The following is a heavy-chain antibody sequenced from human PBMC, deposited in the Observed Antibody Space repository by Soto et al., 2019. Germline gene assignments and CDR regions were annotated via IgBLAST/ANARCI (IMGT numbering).Heavy chain of an antibody. Sequence: EVQLLESGGGLVQPGGSLRLSCAASGFTYSSYAMSWVRQAPGKGLEWVSAISGSGGSTYYADSVKGRFTISRDNSKNTLYPQMNSLRAEDTAVYFCAKDGDYDSSGCSDYWGQGTLVTVSS. CDR2: ISGSGGST. V-gene: IGHV3-23*01. D-gene: IGHD3-22*01. J-gene: IGHJ4*02. CDR1: GFTYSSYA. CDR3: AKDGDYDSSGCSDY.